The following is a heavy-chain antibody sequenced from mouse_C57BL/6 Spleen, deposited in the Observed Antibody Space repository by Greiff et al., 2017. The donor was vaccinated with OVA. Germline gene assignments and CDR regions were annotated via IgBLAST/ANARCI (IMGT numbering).Heavy chain of an antibody. CDR1: GYAFSSSW. CDR3: ARGDGSLYFDY. Sequence: QVQLQQSGPELVKPGASVKISCKASGYAFSSSWMNWVKQRPGKGLEWIGRIYPGDGDTNYNGKFKGKATLTADKSSSTAYMQLSSLTSEDSAVYFCARGDGSLYFDYWGQGTTLTVSS. J-gene: IGHJ2*01. CDR2: IYPGDGDT. D-gene: IGHD1-1*01. V-gene: IGHV1-82*01.